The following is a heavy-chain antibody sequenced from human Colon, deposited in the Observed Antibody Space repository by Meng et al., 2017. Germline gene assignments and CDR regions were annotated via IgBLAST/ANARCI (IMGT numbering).Heavy chain of an antibody. V-gene: IGHV4-31*03. CDR2: MYYTGNT. CDR3: ARVFYDSRGVNWFDP. J-gene: IGHJ5*02. Sequence: SETLSLTCTVSGGSIANGDYYWSWIRQLPGKGLECIGHMYYTGNTYYNPSLKSRVSMSVDTSKNQFSVRLNSVTAADTAIYYCARVFYDSRGVNWFDPWGQGTLVTV. CDR1: GGSIANGDYY. D-gene: IGHD3-22*01.